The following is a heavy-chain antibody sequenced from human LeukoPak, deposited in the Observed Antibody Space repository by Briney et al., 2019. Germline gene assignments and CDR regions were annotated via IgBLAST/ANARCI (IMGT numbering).Heavy chain of an antibody. Sequence: GGSLRLSCAASGFTFSSYGMSWVRQAPGQGLEWVSAISGSGGSTNYADSVKGRFTISRDNSKNTLYLLMNSLRAEDTAVYYCAKVFGLWLFDYWGQGTLVTVSS. V-gene: IGHV3-23*01. CDR3: AKVFGLWLFDY. CDR1: GFTFSSYG. J-gene: IGHJ4*02. D-gene: IGHD2/OR15-2a*01. CDR2: ISGSGGST.